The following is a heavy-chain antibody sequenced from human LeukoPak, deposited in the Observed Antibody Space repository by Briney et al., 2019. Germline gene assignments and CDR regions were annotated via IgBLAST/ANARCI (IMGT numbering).Heavy chain of an antibody. V-gene: IGHV4-38-2*02. J-gene: IGHJ6*03. CDR3: AVQFTWNDHMLV. CDR2: IYHNGST. Sequence: SETLSLTCTVSGDSISSGYYWGWIRQSPGKGLEWIGSIYHNGSTFNPSLRGRVTLSVDTSKNKFSLKVPSVTAADTAVYYCAVQFTWNDHMLVWGKGTAVTVSS. CDR1: GDSISSGYY. D-gene: IGHD1-1*01.